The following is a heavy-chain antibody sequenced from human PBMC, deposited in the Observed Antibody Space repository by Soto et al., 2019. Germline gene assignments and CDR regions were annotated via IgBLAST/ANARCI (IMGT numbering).Heavy chain of an antibody. CDR3: AIDLVRYTYGACDH. Sequence: GVSLRLSCAASPFTFNTYGMYWVRQAPGKGLEGLAAISYDGSNKSQADAVTGRFTISRDNDKQTLSPQMNSSSVENTAVYYCAIDLVRYTYGACDHWGQGALVTVSA. CDR2: ISYDGSNK. CDR1: PFTFNTYG. D-gene: IGHD5-18*01. V-gene: IGHV3-30*03. J-gene: IGHJ1*01.